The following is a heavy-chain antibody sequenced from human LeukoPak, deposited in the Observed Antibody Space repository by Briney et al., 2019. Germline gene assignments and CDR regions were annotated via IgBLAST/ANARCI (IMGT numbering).Heavy chain of an antibody. CDR3: ARYMVRGVIGYYYYGMDV. CDR1: GYSFTSYW. D-gene: IGHD3-10*01. CDR2: IYPGDSDT. J-gene: IGHJ6*02. V-gene: IGHV5-51*01. Sequence: GESLKISCKGSGYSFTSYWIGWVRQMPGKGLEWMGTIYPGDSDTRYSPSFQGQVTISADKSISPAYLQWSSLKASDTAMYYCARYMVRGVIGYYYYGMDVWGQGTTVTVSS.